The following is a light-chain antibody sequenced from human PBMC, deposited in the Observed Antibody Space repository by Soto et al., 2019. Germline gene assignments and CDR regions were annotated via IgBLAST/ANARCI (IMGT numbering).Light chain of an antibody. Sequence: DIQMTQSPSFVSASVGDRVTITCRASQAVSTWLAWYQQKPGDAPKLLIYAASTLQSGVPSRFSGSGSGTDFTLTIRNLQPEDFATYYCQQSNSFPRTFGGGTRLEI. J-gene: IGKJ5*01. CDR1: QAVSTW. CDR3: QQSNSFPRT. CDR2: AAS. V-gene: IGKV1-12*01.